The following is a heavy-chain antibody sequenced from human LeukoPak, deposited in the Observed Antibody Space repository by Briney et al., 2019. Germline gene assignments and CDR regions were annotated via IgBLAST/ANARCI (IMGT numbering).Heavy chain of an antibody. J-gene: IGHJ3*02. CDR1: GYTLTELS. Sequence: ASVKVSCKVSGYTLTELSMHWVRQAPGKGLEWMGGFDPEDGETIYAQKFQGRVTMTEDTSTDTAYMELSSLRSEDTAVSYCATHTVVMSLDAFDIWGQGTMVTVSS. CDR3: ATHTVVMSLDAFDI. D-gene: IGHD4-23*01. V-gene: IGHV1-24*01. CDR2: FDPEDGET.